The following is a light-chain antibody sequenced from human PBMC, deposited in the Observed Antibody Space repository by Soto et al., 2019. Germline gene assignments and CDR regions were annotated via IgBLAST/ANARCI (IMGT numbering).Light chain of an antibody. Sequence: EIVMTQSPATLSVSPGERATLSCRASQSVSNNLAWYQKKPGQAPRLLIYGASTRATGIQARFSGSGCGTEFTLTICSLRYGDFAFYYCRQYNNWWTFGQGDRVDIK. CDR3: RQYNNWWT. V-gene: IGKV3-15*01. J-gene: IGKJ1*01. CDR2: GAS. CDR1: QSVSNN.